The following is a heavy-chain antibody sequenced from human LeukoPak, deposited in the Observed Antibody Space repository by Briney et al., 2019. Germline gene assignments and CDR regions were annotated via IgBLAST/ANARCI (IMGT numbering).Heavy chain of an antibody. D-gene: IGHD4-17*01. Sequence: GGSLRLSCAASGFTVSSNYMTWVRQAPGKGLEWASVIYSGGNIYYADSVKGRFTVSRGNSENTLYLQMNSLRVEDTAVYYCARDSTTVTTDYWGQGTLVTVSS. CDR3: ARDSTTVTTDY. CDR1: GFTVSSNY. CDR2: IYSGGNI. J-gene: IGHJ4*02. V-gene: IGHV3-66*01.